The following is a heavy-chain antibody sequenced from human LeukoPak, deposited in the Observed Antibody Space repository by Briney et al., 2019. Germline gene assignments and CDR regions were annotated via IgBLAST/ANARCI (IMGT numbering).Heavy chain of an antibody. CDR1: GGSISSYY. Sequence: SETLSLTCTVSGGSISSYYWSWIRQPPGKGLEWIGYIYYSGSTNYNPSLKSRVTISVDTSKNQFSLKLSSVTAADTAVYYFARRNDSSGYYEYYFDYWGQGTLVTVSS. V-gene: IGHV4-59*08. CDR2: IYYSGST. D-gene: IGHD3-22*01. J-gene: IGHJ4*02. CDR3: ARRNDSSGYYEYYFDY.